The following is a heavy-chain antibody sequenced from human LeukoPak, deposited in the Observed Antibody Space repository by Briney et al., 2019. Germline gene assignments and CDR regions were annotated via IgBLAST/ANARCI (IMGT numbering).Heavy chain of an antibody. CDR2: IYYSGST. J-gene: IGHJ4*02. CDR3: ARHVRGTTRNYYFDY. CDR1: GGSISSSSYY. Sequence: SETLSLTCTVSGGSISSSSYYWGWIRQPPGKGLEWIGSIYYSGSTYYNPSLKSRITISVDTSKNQFSLKLSSVTAADTAVYYCARHVRGTTRNYYFDYWGQGTLVTVSS. V-gene: IGHV4-39*01. D-gene: IGHD1-1*01.